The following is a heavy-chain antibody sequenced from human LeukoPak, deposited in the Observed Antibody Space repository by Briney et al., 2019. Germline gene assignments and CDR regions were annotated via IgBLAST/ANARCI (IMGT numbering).Heavy chain of an antibody. CDR1: GFTFSRYG. D-gene: IGHD1-14*01. V-gene: IGHV3-33*01. CDR3: ARDQEPYSSSVMDV. Sequence: GGALRLSCAASGFTFSRYGMHWVRQAPGRGREGVAFIWYDPTNIYYSASVKGRFTISRDNSTPTLYLQMNSLRAEDTAVYYCARDQEPYSSSVMDVWGQGPPVTVSS. J-gene: IGHJ6*02. CDR2: IWYDPTNI.